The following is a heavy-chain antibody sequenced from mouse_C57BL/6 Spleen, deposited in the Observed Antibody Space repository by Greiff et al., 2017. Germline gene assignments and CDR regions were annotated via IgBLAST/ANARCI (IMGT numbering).Heavy chain of an antibody. V-gene: IGHV14-2*01. CDR2: IDPEDGET. CDR3: ARGTTLGWTGY. Sequence: EVQLQQSGAELVQPGASVKLSCTASGFNITDYYMHWVKQRTEQGLEWIGRIDPEDGETKYAAKFQGKATLTADTSSNPAYLQLSSLTSEDTAVYYCARGTTLGWTGYWGPGTTLTVSS. D-gene: IGHD1-1*01. J-gene: IGHJ2*01. CDR1: GFNITDYY.